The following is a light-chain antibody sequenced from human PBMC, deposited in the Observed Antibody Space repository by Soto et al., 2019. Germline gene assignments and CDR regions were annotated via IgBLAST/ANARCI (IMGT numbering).Light chain of an antibody. J-gene: IGKJ1*01. CDR1: QAITND. CDR3: LQHNSYPRT. CDR2: AAS. V-gene: IGKV1-17*01. Sequence: DIQMTQSPSSLSASVGDRVTITCRASQAITNDLSWYQQKPGEPPKRLIYAASTLHSGVPSRFSGGGSGTEFTLTISSLQPEDFATYFCLQHNSYPRTFGQGTKVEIK.